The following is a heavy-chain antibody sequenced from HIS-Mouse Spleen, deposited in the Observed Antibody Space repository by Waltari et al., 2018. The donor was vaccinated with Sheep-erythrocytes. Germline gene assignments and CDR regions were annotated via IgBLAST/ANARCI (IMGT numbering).Heavy chain of an antibody. J-gene: IGHJ4*02. V-gene: IGHV4-34*01. CDR3: ARTGGSY. Sequence: QLQLQQWGAGLLKPSETLSLTCAVYGGSFSGYYWSWSRQPPGKGLEWIGEINHSGSTNNNPSLQSRVTISVDTSKNQFSLKLSSVTAADTAVYYCARTGGSYWGQGTLVTVSS. D-gene: IGHD3-16*01. CDR2: INHSGST. CDR1: GGSFSGYY.